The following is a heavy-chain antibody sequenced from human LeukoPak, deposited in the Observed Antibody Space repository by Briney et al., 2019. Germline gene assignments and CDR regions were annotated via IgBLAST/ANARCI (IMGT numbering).Heavy chain of an antibody. Sequence: GGSLRLSCAASGFTFSSYAMTWFRQAPGKGLEWVSAIDHSGGTTYYADSVRGRFTISRDNSKNTLYLQVNSLRAEDTAVYYCAKGGKWDVTPFDYWGQGTLVTVSS. CDR1: GFTFSSYA. D-gene: IGHD1-26*01. J-gene: IGHJ4*02. CDR3: AKGGKWDVTPFDY. CDR2: IDHSGGTT. V-gene: IGHV3-23*01.